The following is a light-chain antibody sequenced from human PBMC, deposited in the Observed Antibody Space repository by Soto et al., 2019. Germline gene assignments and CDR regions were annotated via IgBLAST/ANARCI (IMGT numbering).Light chain of an antibody. Sequence: QSALTQPASVSGSPGQSITISCTGTSSDVGGYNYVSWYQQHPGKAPQLMIYDVSNRPSGVSNRFSGSKSGNTASLTISGLQAEDEADYYCSSYTTSSTEAFGGGTKLTVL. CDR2: DVS. J-gene: IGLJ2*01. CDR3: SSYTTSSTEA. V-gene: IGLV2-14*01. CDR1: SSDVGGYNY.